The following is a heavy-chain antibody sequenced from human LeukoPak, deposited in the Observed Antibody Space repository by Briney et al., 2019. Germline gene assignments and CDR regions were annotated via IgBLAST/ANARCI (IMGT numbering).Heavy chain of an antibody. V-gene: IGHV1-18*01. J-gene: IGHJ6*02. Sequence: ASVKVSCKASGYTFTSYGISWVRQAPGQGLEWMGWISAYNGNTNYAQKLQGRVTMTTDTSTSTAYMELRSLRSDDTAVYYCARDLPTVKLYCYYYGMDVWGQGTTVTVSS. D-gene: IGHD4-17*01. CDR3: ARDLPTVKLYCYYYGMDV. CDR1: GYTFTSYG. CDR2: ISAYNGNT.